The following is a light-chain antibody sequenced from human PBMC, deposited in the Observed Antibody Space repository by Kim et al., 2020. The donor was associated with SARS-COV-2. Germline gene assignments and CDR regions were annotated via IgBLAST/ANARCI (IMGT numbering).Light chain of an antibody. V-gene: IGKV1-33*01. J-gene: IGKJ5*01. CDR3: QQYDNPPIT. CDR2: DAS. CDR1: QDLSNY. Sequence: DIQMTQSPYSLSASVGDRVTITCQASQDLSNYLNWYQQKPGKAPKLLIYDASNLETGVPSRFSGSGSGTDFTFTISSLQPEDIATYYCQQYDNPPITFGQGTRLEIK.